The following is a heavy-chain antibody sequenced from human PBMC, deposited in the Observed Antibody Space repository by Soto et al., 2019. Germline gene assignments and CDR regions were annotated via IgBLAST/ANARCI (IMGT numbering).Heavy chain of an antibody. Sequence: GSLRLSCAASGFTFSSYGMHWVRQAPGKGLEWVAVISYDGSNKYYADSVKGRFTISRDNSKNTLYLQMDSLRVEDTAVYYCASCELGGFGELFRGSRADYYYYYGMDVWGQGTTVTVSS. D-gene: IGHD3-10*01. CDR2: ISYDGSNK. V-gene: IGHV3-30*03. J-gene: IGHJ6*02. CDR1: GFTFSSYG. CDR3: ASCELGGFGELFRGSRADYYYYYGMDV.